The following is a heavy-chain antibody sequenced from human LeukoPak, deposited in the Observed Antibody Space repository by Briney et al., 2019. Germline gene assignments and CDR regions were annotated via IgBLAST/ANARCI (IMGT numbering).Heavy chain of an antibody. D-gene: IGHD3-10*01. Sequence: PGGSLRLSCAASGFTFSTYSMSWVRLAPGKGLEWVSRINSDGSSTSYADSVKGRFTISRDNAKNTLYLQMNSLRAEDTAVYYCARGLRFGESAVYWGQGTLVTVSS. V-gene: IGHV3-74*01. J-gene: IGHJ4*02. CDR2: INSDGSST. CDR3: ARGLRFGESAVY. CDR1: GFTFSTYS.